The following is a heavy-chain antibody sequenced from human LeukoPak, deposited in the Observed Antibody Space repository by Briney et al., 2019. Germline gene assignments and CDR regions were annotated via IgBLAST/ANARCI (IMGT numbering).Heavy chain of an antibody. CDR3: ARETRWGALDDH. Sequence: PGGSLRLSCAVSGFSVTDNYVTWVRRAPGKGLEWVSVIYSGGTTYYADSVKGRFSISRDISKNTVYLQMNSLTSEDTAIYYCARETRWGALDDHWGQGTLVTVSP. CDR2: IYSGGTT. V-gene: IGHV3-66*02. D-gene: IGHD1-26*01. J-gene: IGHJ5*02. CDR1: GFSVTDNY.